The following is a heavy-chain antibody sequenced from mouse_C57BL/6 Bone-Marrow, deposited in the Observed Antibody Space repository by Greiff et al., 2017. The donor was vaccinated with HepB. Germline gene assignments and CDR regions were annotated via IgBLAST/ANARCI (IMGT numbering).Heavy chain of an antibody. V-gene: IGHV14-4*01. CDR3: TTTFSTTVVATNY. CDR1: GFNIKDDY. J-gene: IGHJ2*01. CDR2: IDPENGDT. D-gene: IGHD1-1*01. Sequence: EVKLQESGAELVRPGASVKLSCTASGFNIKDDYMHWVKQRPEQGLEWIGWIDPENGDTEYASKFQGKATITADTSSNTAYLQLSSLTSEDTAVYDCTTTFSTTVVATNYWGQGTTLTVSS.